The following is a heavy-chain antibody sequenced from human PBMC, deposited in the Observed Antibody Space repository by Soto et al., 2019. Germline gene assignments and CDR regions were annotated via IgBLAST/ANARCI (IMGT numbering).Heavy chain of an antibody. J-gene: IGHJ6*02. CDR1: GFTFDDYA. Sequence: LTLSCAASGFTFDDYAMHWVRQAPGKGLEWVSGISWNSGSIGYADSVKGRFTISRDNAKNSLYLQMNSLRAEDTALYYCAKDRGSSSHYYYYYGMDVWGQGTTVTVSS. CDR2: ISWNSGSI. CDR3: AKDRGSSSHYYYYYGMDV. D-gene: IGHD6-13*01. V-gene: IGHV3-9*01.